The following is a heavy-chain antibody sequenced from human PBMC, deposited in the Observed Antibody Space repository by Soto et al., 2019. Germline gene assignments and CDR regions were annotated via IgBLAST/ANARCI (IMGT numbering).Heavy chain of an antibody. V-gene: IGHV4-59*08. J-gene: IGHJ4*02. CDR2: IYYSGST. CDR1: GGSISSYY. D-gene: IGHD5-12*01. CDR3: ARHGTIVATSHYFDY. Sequence: PSETLSLTCTVSGGSISSYYWSWIRQPPGKGLEWIGYIYYSGSTNYNPSLKSRVTISVDTSKNQFSLKLSSVTAADTAVYYCARHGTIVATSHYFDYWGQGTLVTVSS.